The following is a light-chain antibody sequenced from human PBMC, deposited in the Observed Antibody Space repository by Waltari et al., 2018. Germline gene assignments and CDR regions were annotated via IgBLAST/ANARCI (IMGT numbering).Light chain of an antibody. CDR1: SLRTPY. Sequence: SSELTQAPAVSLALGQTVRITCQGNSLRTPYASWYQLKPGQAPVLVIYGKDKRPSGIPDRISGYSSGATSSLTITGAQAEDEADYYCSSRNGRANQVVFAGGTKVTVL. V-gene: IGLV3-19*01. CDR3: SSRNGRANQVV. J-gene: IGLJ3*02. CDR2: GKD.